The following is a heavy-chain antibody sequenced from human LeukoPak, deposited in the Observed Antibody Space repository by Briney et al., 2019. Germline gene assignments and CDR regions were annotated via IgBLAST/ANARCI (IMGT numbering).Heavy chain of an antibody. CDR2: ISSSSSTI. Sequence: GGSLRLSCAASGFTFSSYSMNWVRQAPGKGLEWVSYISSSSSTIYYADSVKGRFTISRDNAKNSLYLQMNSLRAEDTAVYYRARDYGGSYFDYWGQGTLVTVSS. J-gene: IGHJ4*02. D-gene: IGHD4-23*01. CDR1: GFTFSSYS. V-gene: IGHV3-48*04. CDR3: ARDYGGSYFDY.